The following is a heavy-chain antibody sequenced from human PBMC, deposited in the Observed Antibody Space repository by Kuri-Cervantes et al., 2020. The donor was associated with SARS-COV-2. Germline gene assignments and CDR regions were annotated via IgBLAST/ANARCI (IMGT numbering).Heavy chain of an antibody. Sequence: SVKVSCKASGGTFSSYAISWVRQAPGQGLEWMGGIIPIFGTANYAQKFQGRVTITADESTSTAYMELSSLRSDDTAVYYCARVAAADDYFDYWGQGTLVTVSS. CDR3: ARVAAADDYFDY. V-gene: IGHV1-69*13. CDR1: GGTFSSYA. D-gene: IGHD6-13*01. CDR2: IIPIFGTA. J-gene: IGHJ4*02.